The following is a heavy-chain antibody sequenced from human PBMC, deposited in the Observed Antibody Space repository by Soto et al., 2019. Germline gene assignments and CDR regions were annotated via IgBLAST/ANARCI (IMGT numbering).Heavy chain of an antibody. V-gene: IGHV4-34*01. CDR3: ARGRRYYDSSGYYFQH. CDR1: GGSFSGYY. CDR2: INHSGST. Sequence: SETLSLTCAVYGGSFSGYYWSWIRQPPGKGLEWIGEINHSGSTNYNPSLKRRVTISVDTSKNQFSLKLSFVTAADTAVYYCARGRRYYDSSGYYFQHWGQGTLVTVSS. J-gene: IGHJ1*01. D-gene: IGHD3-22*01.